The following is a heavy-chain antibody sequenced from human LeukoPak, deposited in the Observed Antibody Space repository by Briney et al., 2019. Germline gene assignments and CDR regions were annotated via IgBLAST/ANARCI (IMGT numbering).Heavy chain of an antibody. J-gene: IGHJ6*03. CDR3: ARGGNTSDDYYYMDV. CDR1: GGSISNVY. V-gene: IGHV4-59*01. CDR2: ISNSGST. Sequence: SETLSLTCSVSGGSISNVYWSWIRQPPGKELEWIGYISNSGSTDYNPSLQSRVTISVDTSKNQISLKVSSVTAADTAVYYCARGGNTSDDYYYMDVWVKGTTVTVSS.